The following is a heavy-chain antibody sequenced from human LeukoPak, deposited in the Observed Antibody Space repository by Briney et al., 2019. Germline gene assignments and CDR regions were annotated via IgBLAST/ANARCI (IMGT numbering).Heavy chain of an antibody. Sequence: SETLSLTCTVSGGSISNYYWSWIRQPPGKGLEWIGYIYYSGNTNYNPSLKSRVTISVDTSKNQFSLKLSSVTAADTAVYYCVRENYSSGCYGIIDYWGQGTLVTVSS. CDR1: GGSISNYY. CDR2: IYYSGNT. J-gene: IGHJ4*02. D-gene: IGHD6-19*01. CDR3: VRENYSSGCYGIIDY. V-gene: IGHV4-59*01.